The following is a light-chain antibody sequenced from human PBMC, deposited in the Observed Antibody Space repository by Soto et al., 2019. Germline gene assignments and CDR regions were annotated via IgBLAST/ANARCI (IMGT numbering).Light chain of an antibody. CDR2: GAS. V-gene: IGKV3-15*01. CDR1: QSVSSN. CDR3: QQYNNWPIT. Sequence: IVLTQSPAKGLMGCGGTATPSFRASQSVSSNLAWYQQKPGQAPRLLIYGASTRATGIPARFSGSGSGTEFTLTISSLQSEDFAVYYCQQYNNWPITFGQGTRLEI. J-gene: IGKJ5*01.